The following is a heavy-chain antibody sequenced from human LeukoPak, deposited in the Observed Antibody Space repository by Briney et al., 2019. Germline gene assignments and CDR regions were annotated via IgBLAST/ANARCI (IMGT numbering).Heavy chain of an antibody. J-gene: IGHJ6*02. D-gene: IGHD2-2*01. CDR1: GGSISSYY. CDR2: IYYSGST. V-gene: IGHV4-59*01. Sequence: SETLSLTCTVSGGSISSYYWGWIRQPPGKGLEWIGYIYYSGSTNYNPSLKSRVTISVDTSKNQFSLKLSSVTAADTAVYYCARARVYCSSTSCQDYYGMDVWGQGTTVTVSS. CDR3: ARARVYCSSTSCQDYYGMDV.